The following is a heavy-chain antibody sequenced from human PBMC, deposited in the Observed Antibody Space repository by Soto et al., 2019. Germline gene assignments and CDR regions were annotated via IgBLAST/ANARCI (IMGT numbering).Heavy chain of an antibody. CDR1: EYIYITFW. J-gene: IGHJ5*02. CDR3: ARPFDTSGWYDH. D-gene: IGHD6-19*01. V-gene: IGHV5-51*07. CDR2: IYPGDSDT. Sequence: KITAECCEYIYITFWVASVQQMPGKGLECMGIIYPGDSDTRYSPSFEGQVTISADKSINTAYLQWSSLKASDSAMYYCARPFDTSGWYDHWGQGTLVTVFS.